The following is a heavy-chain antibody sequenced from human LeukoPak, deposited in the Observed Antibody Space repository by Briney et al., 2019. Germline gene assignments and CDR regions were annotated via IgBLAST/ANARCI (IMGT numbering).Heavy chain of an antibody. J-gene: IGHJ5*02. D-gene: IGHD3/OR15-3a*01. V-gene: IGHV4-39*07. CDR1: GGSISSSSYY. Sequence: PSETLSLTCTVSGGSISSSSYYWGWIRQPPGKGLEWIGSIYYSGSTNYNPSLKSRVTMSVDTSKNQFSLKLSSVTAADTAVYYCAAGWTNWFDPWGQGTLVTVSS. CDR3: AAGWTNWFDP. CDR2: IYYSGST.